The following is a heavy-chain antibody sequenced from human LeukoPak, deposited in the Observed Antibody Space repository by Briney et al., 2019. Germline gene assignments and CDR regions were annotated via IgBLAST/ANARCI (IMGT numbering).Heavy chain of an antibody. D-gene: IGHD3-10*01. CDR3: AKTVLTITMVQGPFDY. CDR2: ISGSGGST. Sequence: GGSLRLSCAASGFTFSSYAMSWVRQAPGRGLEWVSAISGSGGSTYYADSVKGRFTISRDNSKNTLYLQMNSLRAEDTAVYYCAKTVLTITMVQGPFDYWGQGTLVTVSS. CDR1: GFTFSSYA. V-gene: IGHV3-23*01. J-gene: IGHJ4*02.